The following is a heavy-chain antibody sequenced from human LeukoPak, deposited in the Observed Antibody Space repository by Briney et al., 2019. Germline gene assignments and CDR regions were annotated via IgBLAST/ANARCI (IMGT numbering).Heavy chain of an antibody. CDR3: ARQGPYCSSTGCPILYYYYMDV. CDR1: GGSISSYY. V-gene: IGHV4-4*09. D-gene: IGHD2-2*01. J-gene: IGHJ6*03. CDR2: IYTSGST. Sequence: SETLSLTCTVSGGSISSYYWSWIRQPPGKGLEWIGYIYTSGSTNYNPSLKSRVTISVDTSKSQFSLKLSSVTAADTAVYYCARQGPYCSSTGCPILYYYYMDVWGKGTTVTVSS.